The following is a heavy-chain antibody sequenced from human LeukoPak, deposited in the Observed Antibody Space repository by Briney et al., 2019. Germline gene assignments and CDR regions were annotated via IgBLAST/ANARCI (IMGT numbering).Heavy chain of an antibody. CDR2: LCCSDINT. J-gene: IGHJ6*02. CDR1: GFIFSTYA. V-gene: IGHV3-23*01. D-gene: IGHD6-13*01. Sequence: QSGGSLRLSCVASGFIFSTYAMNWVRQAPGKGLEWVSNLCCSDINTYYADSVKGRFTISKDNSKNTVYLQMSSLRVDDTAVYYCAKAASSSWPSYYYGMDVWGQGTTVTVSS. CDR3: AKAASSSWPSYYYGMDV.